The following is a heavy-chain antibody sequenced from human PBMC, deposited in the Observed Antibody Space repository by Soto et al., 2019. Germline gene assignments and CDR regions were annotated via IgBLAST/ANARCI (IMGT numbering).Heavy chain of an antibody. Sequence: EVHLLESGGDLVQPGGSLRLSCAASGFTFRGDAMSWVRQAPGKGLEWVSSISDKGGSTKYADSVNGRFTISRANSINTLFLDMDSLRADDTAVYYCARLPYSYVSLYFFDFWGQGTLVTVSS. V-gene: IGHV3-23*01. J-gene: IGHJ4*02. D-gene: IGHD5-18*01. CDR3: ARLPYSYVSLYFFDF. CDR1: GFTFRGDA. CDR2: ISDKGGST.